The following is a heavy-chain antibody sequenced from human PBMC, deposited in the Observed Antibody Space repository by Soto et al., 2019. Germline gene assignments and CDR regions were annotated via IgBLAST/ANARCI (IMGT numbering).Heavy chain of an antibody. Sequence: PSEILSLTCAVAGGSISSGGYSWSWIRQPPGKGLEWIGYIYYSGSTYYNPSLKSRVTISVDTSKNQFSLKLSSVTAADTAVYYCASNSYGYNFYDYWGQGTLVNVSS. CDR3: ASNSYGYNFYDY. CDR2: IYYSGST. J-gene: IGHJ4*02. D-gene: IGHD5-18*01. CDR1: GGSISSGGYS. V-gene: IGHV4-30-2*05.